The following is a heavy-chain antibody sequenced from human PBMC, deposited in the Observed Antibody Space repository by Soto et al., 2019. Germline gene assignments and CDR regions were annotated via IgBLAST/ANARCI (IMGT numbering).Heavy chain of an antibody. CDR2: INHSGST. Sequence: AETLYLTCTFSGGSIRVQSYYWTWIRQPPGKGLEWIGEINHSGSTNYNPSLKSRVTISVDTSKNQFSLKLSSVTAADTAVYYCARVGARHFSLNRWFDPWGQGTLVTGS. CDR3: ARVGARHFSLNRWFDP. D-gene: IGHD3-3*02. CDR1: GGSIRVQSYY. V-gene: IGHV4-34*01. J-gene: IGHJ5*02.